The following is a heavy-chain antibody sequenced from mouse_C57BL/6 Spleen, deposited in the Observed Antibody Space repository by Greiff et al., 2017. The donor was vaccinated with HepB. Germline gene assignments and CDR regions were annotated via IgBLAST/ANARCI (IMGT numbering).Heavy chain of an antibody. Sequence: VQLQQSGAELVRPGASVKLSCTASGFNIKDDYMHWVKQRTEQGLEWIGWIDPENGDTEYASKFQGKATITADTSSNTAYLQLSSLTSEDTAVYYCTTGDLYDGPLFDYWGQGTTLTVSS. CDR1: GFNIKDDY. CDR2: IDPENGDT. J-gene: IGHJ2*01. V-gene: IGHV14-4*01. D-gene: IGHD2-3*01. CDR3: TTGDLYDGPLFDY.